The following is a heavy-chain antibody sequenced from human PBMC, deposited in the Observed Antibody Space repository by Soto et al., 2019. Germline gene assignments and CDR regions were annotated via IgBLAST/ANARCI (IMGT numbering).Heavy chain of an antibody. V-gene: IGHV3-23*01. Sequence: GGSLRLSCTASGFTFSSYAMSWVRQAPGKELEWVSTISGNSGKTNYAESVKGRFSISRDNSKNTVHLQLDSLRAEDTAVYFCAIVAATGDFDYWGQGT. CDR1: GFTFSSYA. CDR3: AIVAATGDFDY. CDR2: ISGNSGKT. J-gene: IGHJ4*02. D-gene: IGHD2-15*01.